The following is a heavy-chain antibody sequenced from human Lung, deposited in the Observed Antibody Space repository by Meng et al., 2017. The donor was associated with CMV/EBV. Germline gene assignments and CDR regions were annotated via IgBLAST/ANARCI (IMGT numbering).Heavy chain of an antibody. D-gene: IGHD2-2*01. J-gene: IGHJ5*02. CDR1: GASISRGYHY. CDR3: ARTDVPAAGTPNWLDP. CDR2: IHYSGSS. V-gene: IGHV4-30-4*02. Sequence: SXTLSLXCTVSGASISRGYHYWSWIRQPPGKGLEWIGFIHYSGSSHYNPSLKSRVIISIDTSKNQFSLKLSSVTAADTAVYYCARTDVPAAGTPNWLDPXGLGXLVTVSS.